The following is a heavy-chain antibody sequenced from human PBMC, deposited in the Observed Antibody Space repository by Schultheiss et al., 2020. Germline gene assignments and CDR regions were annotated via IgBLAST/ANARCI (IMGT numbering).Heavy chain of an antibody. CDR1: GFTFSSYS. J-gene: IGHJ6*04. V-gene: IGHV3-33*08. CDR2: IWNDGSKE. D-gene: IGHD2-15*01. CDR3: ARYGYCSGGSCHYYYGMDV. Sequence: GGSLRLSCAASGFTFSSYSMNWVRQAPGKGLEWVAVIWNDGSKENYADSVKGRFTISRDNAKNSLYLQMNSLRAEDTAVYYCARYGYCSGGSCHYYYGMDVWGKGTTVAVSS.